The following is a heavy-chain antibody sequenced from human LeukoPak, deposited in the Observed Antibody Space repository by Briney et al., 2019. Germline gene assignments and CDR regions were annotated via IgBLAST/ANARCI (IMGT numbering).Heavy chain of an antibody. D-gene: IGHD3-22*01. Sequence: GGSLRLSCAASGFTFSSYGMHWVRQAPGKGLEWVAVISYDESFKYYSDSVKGRFTISRDNSKNTLYLQMNSLRAEDTAVYYCAKSGDDSSQGLDVWGKGTTVTVSS. J-gene: IGHJ6*04. CDR3: AKSGDDSSQGLDV. CDR2: ISYDESFK. V-gene: IGHV3-30*18. CDR1: GFTFSSYG.